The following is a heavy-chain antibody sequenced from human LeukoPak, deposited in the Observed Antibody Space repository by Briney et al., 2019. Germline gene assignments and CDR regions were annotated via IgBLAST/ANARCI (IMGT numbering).Heavy chain of an antibody. Sequence: SETLSLTCAVYGGSFSGYYWSWLRQPPGKGLEWIGEINHSGSTNYNPSLKSRVTISVDTSKNQFSLKLSSVTAADTAVYYCARGGRWFCSSTSCTEYFQHWGQGTLVTVSS. CDR3: ARGGRWFCSSTSCTEYFQH. CDR1: GGSFSGYY. V-gene: IGHV4-34*01. CDR2: INHSGST. J-gene: IGHJ1*01. D-gene: IGHD2-2*01.